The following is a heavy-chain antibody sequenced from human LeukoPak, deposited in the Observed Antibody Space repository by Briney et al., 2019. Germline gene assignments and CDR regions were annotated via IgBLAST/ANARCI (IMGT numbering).Heavy chain of an antibody. V-gene: IGHV3-23*01. CDR3: ATPYDSTSYYPLTY. CDR2: ISDSGGSR. Sequence: GGSLRLSCAASGFTFSSYAMTWVRQAPGKGLEWVSKISDSGGSRYYADSVKDRFTISRDNSKNTLYLQVKSLRAEDTAVYYCATPYDSTSYYPLTYWGQGTLVTVSS. CDR1: GFTFSSYA. D-gene: IGHD3-22*01. J-gene: IGHJ4*02.